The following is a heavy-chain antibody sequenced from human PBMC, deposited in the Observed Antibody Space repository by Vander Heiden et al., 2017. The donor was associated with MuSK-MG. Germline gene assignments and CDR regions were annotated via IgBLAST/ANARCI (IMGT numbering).Heavy chain of an antibody. CDR3: ARHVISSTWRRFDY. V-gene: IGHV5-51*01. J-gene: IGHJ4*02. Sequence: EVQLVQSGAEVQKPGESLKISCTGFGYSFSNHWIGWVRQMPGKGLEWMGIIYPGDSKTGYSPSSQGQVTISADKSISTAYLQWSSLKASDTAMYYCARHVISSTWRRFDYWGQGTLVTVSP. CDR2: IYPGDSKT. CDR1: GYSFSNHW. D-gene: IGHD6-6*01.